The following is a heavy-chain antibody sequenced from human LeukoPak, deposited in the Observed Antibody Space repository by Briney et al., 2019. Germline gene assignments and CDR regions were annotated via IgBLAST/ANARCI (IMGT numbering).Heavy chain of an antibody. CDR3: ARVRPAYYYDSSGYFPLDY. V-gene: IGHV4-38-2*01. Sequence: SETLSLTCAVSGYSISSGYYWGWIRQPPGKGLEWIGSIYHSGSTYYNPSLKSRVTISVDTSKNQFSLKLSSVTAADTAVYYCARVRPAYYYDSSGYFPLDYWGQGTLVTVSS. CDR2: IYHSGST. CDR1: GYSISSGYY. D-gene: IGHD3-22*01. J-gene: IGHJ4*02.